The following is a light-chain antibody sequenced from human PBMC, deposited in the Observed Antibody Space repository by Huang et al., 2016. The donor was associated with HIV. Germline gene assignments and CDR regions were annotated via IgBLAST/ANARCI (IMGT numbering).Light chain of an antibody. J-gene: IGKJ1*01. V-gene: IGKV3-15*01. CDR1: QSVSTN. CDR2: DAS. Sequence: ERVMTQSPTTLAVSPGERATLFCRASQSVSTNLAWYRQTPGQSPNLLICDASTRATGVPARFSGSGSGKQFTLTISSLQSEDFGVYFCQQYSDWPGTFGQGTKVEIK. CDR3: QQYSDWPGT.